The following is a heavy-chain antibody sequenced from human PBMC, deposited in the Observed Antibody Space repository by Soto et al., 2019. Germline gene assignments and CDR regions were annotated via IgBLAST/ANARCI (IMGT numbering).Heavy chain of an antibody. D-gene: IGHD6-19*01. CDR3: ARYAGRVAGILLIY. Sequence: ASVKVSCKASGYTFTSYAMHWVRQAPGQRLEWMGWINAGNGNTKYSQKFQGRVTITRDTSASTAYMELSSLRSEDTAVYYCARYAGRVAGILLIYWGQGTLVTGSS. CDR2: INAGNGNT. J-gene: IGHJ4*02. V-gene: IGHV1-3*01. CDR1: GYTFTSYA.